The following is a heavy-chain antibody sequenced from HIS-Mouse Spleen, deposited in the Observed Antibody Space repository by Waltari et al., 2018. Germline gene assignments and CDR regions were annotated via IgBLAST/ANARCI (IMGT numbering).Heavy chain of an antibody. CDR3: AREIPYSSSWYDWYFDL. Sequence: QLQLQESGPGLVKPSEPLSLTCTVSGASISSSRYYWVWIRPPPGKGLEWSGGIYNSGRTYYNPSLKSQVTISVDTSKNQFSLKLSSVTAADTAVYYCAREIPYSSSWYDWYFDLWGRGTLVTVSS. V-gene: IGHV4-39*07. J-gene: IGHJ2*01. CDR1: GASISSSRYY. D-gene: IGHD6-13*01. CDR2: IYNSGRT.